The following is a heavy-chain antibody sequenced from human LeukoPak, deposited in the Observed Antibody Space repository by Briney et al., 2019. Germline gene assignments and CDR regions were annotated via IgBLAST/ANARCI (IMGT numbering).Heavy chain of an antibody. CDR2: ISSRSSTI. Sequence: GGSLRLSCVASGFSLSTYSMNWVRQAPGKGLEWISYISSRSSTIYYADSVKGRFTVSRDNARNSLYLQMNSLRAEDTAVYYCARDADDYGGNLGLTRGNDAFDIWGQGTMVTVSS. CDR1: GFSLSTYS. V-gene: IGHV3-48*04. D-gene: IGHD4-23*01. CDR3: ARDADDYGGNLGLTRGNDAFDI. J-gene: IGHJ3*02.